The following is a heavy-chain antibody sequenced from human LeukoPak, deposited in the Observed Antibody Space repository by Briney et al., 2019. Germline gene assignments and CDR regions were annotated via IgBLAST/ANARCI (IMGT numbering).Heavy chain of an antibody. CDR1: GGSISSSSYY. CDR2: IYYSGST. D-gene: IGHD5-12*01. J-gene: IGHJ5*02. CDR3: ARLVATIYNWFDP. V-gene: IGHV4-39*01. Sequence: SETLSLTCTVSGGSISSSSYYWGWIRQPPGKGLEWIGSIYYSGSTYYNPSLKSRVTISVDTSKNQFSLKLSSVAAADTAVYYCARLVATIYNWFDPWGQGTLVTVSS.